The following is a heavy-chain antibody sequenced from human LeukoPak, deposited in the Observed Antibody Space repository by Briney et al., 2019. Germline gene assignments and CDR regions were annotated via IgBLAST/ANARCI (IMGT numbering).Heavy chain of an antibody. CDR1: GFTFSSYW. CDR3: ARDGIAGYYFDY. Sequence: GGSLRLSCAASGFTFSSYWMSWVRQAPGKGLEWVANIKQQGSGRYYVDSVRGRFTISRDDAKNSLYLQMNSLRAEDTAVYYCARDGIAGYYFDYWGQGTLITVSS. CDR2: IKQQGSGR. V-gene: IGHV3-7*05. J-gene: IGHJ4*02. D-gene: IGHD6-13*01.